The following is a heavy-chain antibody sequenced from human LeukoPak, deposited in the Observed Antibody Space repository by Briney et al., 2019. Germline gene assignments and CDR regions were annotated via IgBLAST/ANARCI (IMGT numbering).Heavy chain of an antibody. V-gene: IGHV5-51*01. D-gene: IGHD6-13*01. CDR2: IYPGDSET. CDR1: GYRFTNYW. J-gene: IGHJ6*03. Sequence: RGESLKISCKGSGYRFTNYWIGWVRQMPGKGLEWMGIIYPGDSETRYIPSFQGQVTISADKSISTAYLQWSSLKASDTAMYYCAGLPTSNNWYLGGYYMDVWGKGTTVSVSS. CDR3: AGLPTSNNWYLGGYYMDV.